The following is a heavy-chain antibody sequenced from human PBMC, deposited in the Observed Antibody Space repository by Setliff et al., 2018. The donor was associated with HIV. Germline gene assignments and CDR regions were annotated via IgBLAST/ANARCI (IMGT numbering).Heavy chain of an antibody. D-gene: IGHD6-19*01. CDR2: ISGGFA. V-gene: IGHV3-23*01. CDR3: AKDLSVRGSGFKGASAI. CDR1: GFSLSNSD. J-gene: IGHJ3*02. Sequence: VGSLRLSCAASGFSLSNSDVNWVRQAPGKGLEWVSSISGGFAYFADSVKGRFRLTKDDSKEILYLEMDTLRADDSALYYCAKDLSVRGSGFKGASAIWGQGTKVTVSS.